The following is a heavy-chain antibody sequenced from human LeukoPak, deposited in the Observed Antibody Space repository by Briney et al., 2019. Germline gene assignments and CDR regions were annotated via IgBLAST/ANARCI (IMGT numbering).Heavy chain of an antibody. CDR3: ARADGYNYVAFDY. Sequence: SETLSLTCAVYGGSFSGYYWSWIRQPPGKRLEWIGEINHSGSTNYNPSLKSRVTISVDTSKNQFSLKLSSVTAADTAVYYCARADGYNYVAFDYWGQGTLVTVSS. CDR2: INHSGST. V-gene: IGHV4-34*01. CDR1: GGSFSGYY. D-gene: IGHD5-24*01. J-gene: IGHJ4*02.